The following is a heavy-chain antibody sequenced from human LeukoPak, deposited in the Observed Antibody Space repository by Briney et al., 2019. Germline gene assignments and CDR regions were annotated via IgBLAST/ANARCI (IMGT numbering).Heavy chain of an antibody. D-gene: IGHD3-22*01. CDR1: GFTFSSYA. J-gene: IGHJ4*02. CDR3: AKGSYYDSSGSFYFDY. CDR2: ISGSGDNT. V-gene: IGHV3-23*01. Sequence: GGSLRLSCVASGFTFSSYAMSWVRQAPGKGLEWVSGISGSGDNTYYAGSVKGRFTISRDNSKNTLYVQVSSLGTEDTAAYYCAKGSYYDSSGSFYFDYWGQGTLVTVSS.